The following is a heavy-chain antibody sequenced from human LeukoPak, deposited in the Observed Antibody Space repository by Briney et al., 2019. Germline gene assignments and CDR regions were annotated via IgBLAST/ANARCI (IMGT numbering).Heavy chain of an antibody. CDR3: ARGNSGSFGYSFDY. CDR1: GGSFSGYY. J-gene: IGHJ4*02. D-gene: IGHD1-26*01. V-gene: IGHV4-34*01. CDR2: INHSGST. Sequence: PSETLSLTCAVYGGSFSGYYWSWIRQPPGKGLEWIGEINHSGSTNYNPSLKSRVTISVDTSKNQFSLKLSSVTAADTAVYYCARGNSGSFGYSFDYWGQGTLVTVSS.